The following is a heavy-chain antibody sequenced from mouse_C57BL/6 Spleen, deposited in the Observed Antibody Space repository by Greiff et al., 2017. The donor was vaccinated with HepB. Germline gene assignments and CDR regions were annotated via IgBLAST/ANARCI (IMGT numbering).Heavy chain of an antibody. CDR1: GYTFTDYY. Sequence: QVQLQQSGAELVRPGASVKLSCKASGYTFTDYYINWVKQRPGQGLEWIARIYPGSGNTYYNEKFKGKATLTAEKSSSTAYMQLSSLTSEDSAVYFCARSKIYGSGFAYWGQGTLVTVSA. CDR2: IYPGSGNT. D-gene: IGHD1-1*01. V-gene: IGHV1-76*01. CDR3: ARSKIYGSGFAY. J-gene: IGHJ3*01.